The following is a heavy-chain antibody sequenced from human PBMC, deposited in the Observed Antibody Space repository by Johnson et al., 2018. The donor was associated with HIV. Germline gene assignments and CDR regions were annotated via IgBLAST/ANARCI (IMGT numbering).Heavy chain of an antibody. J-gene: IGHJ3*02. CDR1: GFTFSNAW. Sequence: VQLVESGGGVVQPGGSLRLSCAASGFTFSNAWMSWVRQAPGKGLEWVGRINWNGGSTGYADSVKGRFTISRDNAKNSLYLQMNSLRAEDTALYYCARAMYYYDTSGYLIRPRAFDIWGQGTVVTVSS. CDR2: INWNGGST. D-gene: IGHD3-22*01. CDR3: ARAMYYYDTSGYLIRPRAFDI. V-gene: IGHV3-20*04.